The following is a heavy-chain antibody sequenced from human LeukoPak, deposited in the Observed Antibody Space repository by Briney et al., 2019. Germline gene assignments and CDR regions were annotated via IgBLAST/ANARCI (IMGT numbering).Heavy chain of an antibody. Sequence: PGGSLRLSCAGSGFTFSAYSMNWVRQAPGKGLEWVSSIGSSSTSIYYADSVKGRFTISRDNAKNSLFLQMNSLRVEDTAVYYCAREDYGGYAENFDYWGQGTLVTVSS. J-gene: IGHJ4*02. V-gene: IGHV3-21*01. CDR1: GFTFSAYS. D-gene: IGHD4-17*01. CDR3: AREDYGGYAENFDY. CDR2: IGSSSTSI.